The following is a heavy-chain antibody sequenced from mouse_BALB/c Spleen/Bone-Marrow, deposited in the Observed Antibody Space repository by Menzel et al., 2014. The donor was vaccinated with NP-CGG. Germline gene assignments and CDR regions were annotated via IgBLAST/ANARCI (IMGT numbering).Heavy chain of an antibody. D-gene: IGHD2-3*01. J-gene: IGHJ2*01. CDR1: GYAFTDYL. CDR2: INPGSGST. Sequence: VKLMESGAELVRPGTSVKASCKASGYAFTDYLMEWLKQRPGQGLEWIGVINPGSGSTNYNEKFKDKATLTADKSSSTAYMQLSSLTPDDSAVYFCARYDGYFDYWGQGTILTVSS. V-gene: IGHV1-54*01. CDR3: ARYDGYFDY.